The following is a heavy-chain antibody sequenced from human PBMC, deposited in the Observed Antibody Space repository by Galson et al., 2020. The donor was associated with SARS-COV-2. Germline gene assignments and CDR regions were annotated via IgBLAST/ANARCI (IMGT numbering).Heavy chain of an antibody. CDR3: ARHGRGELLFPFDY. D-gene: IGHD1-26*01. V-gene: IGHV4-39*01. CDR2: TYDSGST. J-gene: IGHJ4*02. Sequence: SETLSLTCTVSGGSINSSIYFWGWIRQPPGKALQWIGTTYDSGSTYYDPSLKSRLTISVDTSKNQFSLKLSSVTAADTAVYYCARHGRGELLFPFDYWGQGILVTVSS. CDR1: GGSINSSIYF.